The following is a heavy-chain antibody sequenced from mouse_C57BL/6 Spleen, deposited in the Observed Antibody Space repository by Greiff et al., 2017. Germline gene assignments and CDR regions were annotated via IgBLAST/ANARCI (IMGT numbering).Heavy chain of an antibody. J-gene: IGHJ4*01. Sequence: EVPLVESGEGLVKPGGSLKLSCAASGFTFSSYAMSWVRQTPEKRLEWVAYISCGGDCIYDADPVTGRFTISRDNGTNNLYLQVSSLKSEDTAMYYCTRDRHYSSSYCAMDYWGQGTSVTVSS. CDR2: ISCGGDCI. CDR3: TRDRHYSSSYCAMDY. D-gene: IGHD1-1*01. CDR1: GFTFSSYA. V-gene: IGHV5-9-1*02.